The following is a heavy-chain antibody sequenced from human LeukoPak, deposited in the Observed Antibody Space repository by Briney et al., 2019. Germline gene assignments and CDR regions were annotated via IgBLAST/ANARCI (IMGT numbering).Heavy chain of an antibody. J-gene: IGHJ4*02. D-gene: IGHD3-22*01. CDR3: ARAPNDSSGYYFDPFDY. V-gene: IGHV4-39*07. CDR2: IYYSGST. Sequence: PSETLSLTCTVSGGSISSSSYYWGWIRQPPGKGLEWIGSIYYSGSTYYNPSLKSRVTISVDTSKNQFSLKLSSVTAADTAVYYCARAPNDSSGYYFDPFDYWGQGTLVTVSS. CDR1: GGSISSSSYY.